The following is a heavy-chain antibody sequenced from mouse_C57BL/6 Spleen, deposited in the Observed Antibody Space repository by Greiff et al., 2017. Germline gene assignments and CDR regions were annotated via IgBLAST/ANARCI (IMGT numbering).Heavy chain of an antibody. CDR1: GFTFSNYW. CDR2: IRLKSDNYAT. V-gene: IGHV6-3*01. J-gene: IGHJ2*01. Sequence: EVKLEESGGGLVQPGGSMKLSCVASGFTFSNYWMNWVRQSPEKGLEWVAQIRLKSDNYATHYAESVKGRFTISRDDSKSSVYLQMNNLRAEDTGIYSCTAYYYGSSYPFDYWGQGTTLTVSS. D-gene: IGHD1-1*01. CDR3: TAYYYGSSYPFDY.